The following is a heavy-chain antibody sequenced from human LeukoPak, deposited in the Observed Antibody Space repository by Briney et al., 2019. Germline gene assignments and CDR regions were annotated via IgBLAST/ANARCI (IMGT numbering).Heavy chain of an antibody. J-gene: IGHJ4*02. V-gene: IGHV1-69*05. D-gene: IGHD3-22*01. CDR1: GGTFSSYA. CDR3: ARDYKYYDSSGPSGY. CDR2: IIPIFGTA. Sequence: ASVKVSCKASGGTFSSYAISWVRQAPGQGLEWMGGIIPIFGTANYAQKFQGRVTITTDESTSTAYMELSSLRSEDTAVYYCARDYKYYDSSGPSGYWGQGTLVTVPS.